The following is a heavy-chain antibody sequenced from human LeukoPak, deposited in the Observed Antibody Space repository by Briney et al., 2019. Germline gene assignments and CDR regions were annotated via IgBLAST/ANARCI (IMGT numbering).Heavy chain of an antibody. J-gene: IGHJ4*02. CDR3: AKGGGGGSSGYSPADY. Sequence: GRFTISRDNAKNSLYLQMNSLRTEDTALYYCAKGGGGGSSGYSPADYWGQGTLVTVSS. V-gene: IGHV3-9*01. D-gene: IGHD3-22*01.